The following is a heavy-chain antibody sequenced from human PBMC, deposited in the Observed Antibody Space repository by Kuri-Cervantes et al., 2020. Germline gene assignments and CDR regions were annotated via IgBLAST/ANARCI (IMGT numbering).Heavy chain of an antibody. Sequence: GESLKISCAASGFTFSSYDMHWVRQATGKGLEWVSAIGTAGDTYYPGSVKGRFTISRENAKNSLYLQINSLRAGDTAVYYCARGGAAGTGYWFDPWGQGTLVTVSS. D-gene: IGHD6-13*01. CDR2: IGTAGDT. V-gene: IGHV3-13*01. CDR3: ARGGAAGTGYWFDP. J-gene: IGHJ5*02. CDR1: GFTFSSYD.